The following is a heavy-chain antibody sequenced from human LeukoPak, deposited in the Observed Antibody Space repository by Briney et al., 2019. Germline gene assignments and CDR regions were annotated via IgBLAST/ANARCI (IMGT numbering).Heavy chain of an antibody. CDR3: ARRGYFDRKIDY. Sequence: GSLRLSCAASGFTFSSYSMNWVRQAPGKGLEWIGEINHSGSTNYNPSLKSRVTISVDTSKNQFSLKLSSVTAADTAVYYCARRGYFDRKIDYWGQGTLVTVSS. CDR1: GFTFSSYS. V-gene: IGHV4-34*01. CDR2: INHSGST. J-gene: IGHJ4*02. D-gene: IGHD3-9*01.